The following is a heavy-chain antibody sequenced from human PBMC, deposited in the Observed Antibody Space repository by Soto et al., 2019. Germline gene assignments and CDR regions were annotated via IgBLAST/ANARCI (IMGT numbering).Heavy chain of an antibody. CDR2: IYYSGST. V-gene: IGHV4-31*03. J-gene: IGHJ5*02. Sequence: TLSPTCPISGSSISRGVYSSRWVRQHPGKGLEWIGYIYYSGSTYYNPSLKSRVTISVDTSKTQFSLKLSSVTAADTAVYYCARSIVVVVAATAGAPNWFDPWGQGTLVTVSS. CDR1: GSSISRGVYS. CDR3: ARSIVVVVAATAGAPNWFDP. D-gene: IGHD2-15*01.